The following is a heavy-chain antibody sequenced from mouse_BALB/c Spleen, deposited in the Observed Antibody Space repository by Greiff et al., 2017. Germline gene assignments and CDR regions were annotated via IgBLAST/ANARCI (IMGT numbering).Heavy chain of an antibody. Sequence: QVQLKESGAELAKPGASVKMSCKASGYTFTSYWMHWVKQRPGQGLEWIGYINPSTGYTEYNQKFKDKATLTADKSSSTAYMQLSSLTSEDSAVYYCARSQYYFYAMDYWGQGTSVTVSS. CDR2: INPSTGYT. V-gene: IGHV1-7*01. CDR1: GYTFTSYW. J-gene: IGHJ4*01. CDR3: ARSQYYFYAMDY. D-gene: IGHD5-1*01.